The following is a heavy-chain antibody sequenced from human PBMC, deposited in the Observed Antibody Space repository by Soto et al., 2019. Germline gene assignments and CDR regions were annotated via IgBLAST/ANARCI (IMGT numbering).Heavy chain of an antibody. V-gene: IGHV1-69*13. J-gene: IGHJ3*02. CDR3: ARGQMLEYYYGSGSYYNLAFDI. CDR2: IIPIFGTA. CDR1: GGTFSSYA. Sequence: SVKVACKAAGGTFSSYAMSGVRQAPGQGLEWMGGIIPIFGTANYAQKFQGRVTITADESTSTAYMELSSLRSEDTAVYYCARGQMLEYYYGSGSYYNLAFDIWGQGTMVTVSS. D-gene: IGHD3-10*01.